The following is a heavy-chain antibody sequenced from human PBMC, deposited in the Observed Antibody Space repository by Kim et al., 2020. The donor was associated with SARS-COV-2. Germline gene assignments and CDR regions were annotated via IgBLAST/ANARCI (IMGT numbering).Heavy chain of an antibody. CDR2: IVPFSGTS. V-gene: IGHV1-69*13. CDR3: STLGGYSSSNY. D-gene: IGHD1-26*01. Sequence: SVKVSCKASGGILRSYPLSWVRQAPGQGLEWMGAIVPFSGTSTYAQRFQGRCAISADDSTNTAYMELSSLRSDDTAVYFCSTLGGYSSSNYWGQGSLVT. J-gene: IGHJ4*02. CDR1: GGILRSYP.